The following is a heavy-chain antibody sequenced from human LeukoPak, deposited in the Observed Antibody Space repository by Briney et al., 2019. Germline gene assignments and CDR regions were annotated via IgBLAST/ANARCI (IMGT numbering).Heavy chain of an antibody. V-gene: IGHV1-2*02. J-gene: IGHJ5*02. D-gene: IGHD2-2*02. Sequence: ASVKVSCKASGYTFTGYCMHWVRQAPGQGLEWMGWINPNSGGTNYAQKFQGRVTMTRDTSISTAYMELSRLRSDDTAVYYCAKDGSVVPAAIVGSWFDPWGQGTLVTVSS. CDR1: GYTFTGYC. CDR3: AKDGSVVPAAIVGSWFDP. CDR2: INPNSGGT.